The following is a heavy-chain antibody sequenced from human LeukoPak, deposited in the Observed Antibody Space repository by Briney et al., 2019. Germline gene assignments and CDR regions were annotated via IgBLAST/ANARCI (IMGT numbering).Heavy chain of an antibody. CDR3: AKSHLSGYYTPLFDY. CDR1: GFTFSSYG. V-gene: IGHV3-30*02. D-gene: IGHD3-3*01. CDR2: IRNNGDNQ. Sequence: PGGSLRLSCAASGFTFSSYGMHWVRQAPGKGLEWVAYIRNNGDNQYYGDSVKGRFTISRDSSRNTLYLQMNSLRAEDTAVYYCAKSHLSGYYTPLFDYWGQGNPVTVSS. J-gene: IGHJ4*02.